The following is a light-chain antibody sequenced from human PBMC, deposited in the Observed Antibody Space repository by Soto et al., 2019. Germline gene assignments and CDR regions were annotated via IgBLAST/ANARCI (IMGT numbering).Light chain of an antibody. V-gene: IGLV1-40*01. CDR3: QSYDSSLSAWV. CDR1: SSNIGAGYH. J-gene: IGLJ3*02. CDR2: VNT. Sequence: QSVLTQPPSVSGAPGQRVTISCTGSSSNIGAGYHVHWYQQLPGTAPKLLIYVNTNRPSGVPDRFSGSKSGTSASLAITGLQAEDEADYYCQSYDSSLSAWVFGGGTKVTVL.